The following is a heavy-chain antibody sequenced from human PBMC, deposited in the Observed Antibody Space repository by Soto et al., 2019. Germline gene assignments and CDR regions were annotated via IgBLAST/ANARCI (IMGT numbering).Heavy chain of an antibody. V-gene: IGHV4-4*02. Sequence: SETLSLTCAVSGVSISSGNWWTWVRQTPQRGLEYIGEIFHDGTANYYPSFERRVAISVDTSKDQFSLKLTSVTAADTAIYFCARLVYDTRLNYMYFDFWGQGALVTVSS. D-gene: IGHD3-10*01. CDR3: ARLVYDTRLNYMYFDF. CDR1: GVSISSGNW. CDR2: IFHDGTA. J-gene: IGHJ4*02.